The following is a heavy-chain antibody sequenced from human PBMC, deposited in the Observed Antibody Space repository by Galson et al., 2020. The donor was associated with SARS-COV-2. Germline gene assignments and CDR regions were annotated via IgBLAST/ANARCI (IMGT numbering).Heavy chain of an antibody. CDR2: RSYDGSNK. CDR3: ARAGSGSYYNWFDP. D-gene: IGHD3-10*01. J-gene: IGHJ5*02. V-gene: IGHV3-30*19. Sequence: GESLKISCAASGFSFRTSGMHWVRQAPGKGLEWVAVRSYDGSNKYYADSVKGRFTISRDNYKNTLYLQMNSLRAEDTAVYYCARAGSGSYYNWFDPWGQGTLVTVSS. CDR1: GFSFRTSG.